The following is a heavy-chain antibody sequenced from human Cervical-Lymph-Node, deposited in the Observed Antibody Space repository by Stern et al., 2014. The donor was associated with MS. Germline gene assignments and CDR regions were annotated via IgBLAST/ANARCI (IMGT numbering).Heavy chain of an antibody. Sequence: QVQLVQSGAELKKPGASVKVSCKASGYTFSDHAMFWVRQAPGQRLEWMGWINAGNGNTKYSQKFQGRVTITRDTSANIAYMELSSLRSEDTAVYYCARGKRKSIIGLVISLFDYGLDVWGQGTPVTVSS. D-gene: IGHD3-22*01. CDR2: INAGNGNT. J-gene: IGHJ6*02. CDR1: GYTFSDHA. V-gene: IGHV1-3*01. CDR3: ARGKRKSIIGLVISLFDYGLDV.